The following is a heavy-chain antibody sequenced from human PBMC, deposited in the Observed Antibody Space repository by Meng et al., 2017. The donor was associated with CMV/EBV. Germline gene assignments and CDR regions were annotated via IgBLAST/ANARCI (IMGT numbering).Heavy chain of an antibody. D-gene: IGHD3-9*01. CDR3: ARDSHFDKDAFDI. CDR2: IYYSGST. J-gene: IGHJ3*02. CDR1: GGSISSGDYY. Sequence: LRLSCTVSGGSISSGDYYCSWFRQPPGKGLEWIGYIYYSGSTYYNPSLKRRITMSVDSSKNQFSLKLSSVTAADTAVYYCARDSHFDKDAFDIWGQGTMVTVSS. V-gene: IGHV4-30-4*08.